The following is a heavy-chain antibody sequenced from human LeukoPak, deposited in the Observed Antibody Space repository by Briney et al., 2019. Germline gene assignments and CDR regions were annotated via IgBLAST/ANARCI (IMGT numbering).Heavy chain of an antibody. CDR1: GFTFSSYW. D-gene: IGHD3-22*01. Sequence: PGGSLRLSCAASGFTFSSYWMSWVRQAPGKGREWVANIKQDGSEKYYVDSVKGRFTISRDNVKNSLYLQMNSLRAEDTAVYYCARDSPGYYDSSGYCDYWGQETLVTVSS. J-gene: IGHJ4*02. V-gene: IGHV3-7*01. CDR2: IKQDGSEK. CDR3: ARDSPGYYDSSGYCDY.